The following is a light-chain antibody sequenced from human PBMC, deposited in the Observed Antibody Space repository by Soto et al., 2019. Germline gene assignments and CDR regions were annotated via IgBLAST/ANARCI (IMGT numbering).Light chain of an antibody. Sequence: QSVLTQPPSVSGTPGQRVTISCSGSNSNIGSNPVHWYQQFPGTAPKVLIYSNYQRPSGVPDRFSGSKSGTSASLAISGLQSEDEADYYCAAWDDRLSDLLFGGGTKVTV. V-gene: IGLV1-44*01. J-gene: IGLJ2*01. CDR2: SNY. CDR1: NSNIGSNP. CDR3: AAWDDRLSDLL.